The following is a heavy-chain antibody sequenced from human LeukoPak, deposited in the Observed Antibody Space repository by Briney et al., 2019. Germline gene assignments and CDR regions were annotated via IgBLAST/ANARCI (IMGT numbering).Heavy chain of an antibody. Sequence: HSGGSLRLSCAASGFTFSSYAMSWVRQAPGKGLEWVSAISGSGGSTYYADSVKGRFTISRDNSKNTLYLQMNSLRAEDTAVYYCARVGNSGSYVSGYYFDYWGQGTLVTVSS. V-gene: IGHV3-23*01. CDR3: ARVGNSGSYVSGYYFDY. CDR2: ISGSGGST. D-gene: IGHD1-26*01. J-gene: IGHJ4*02. CDR1: GFTFSSYA.